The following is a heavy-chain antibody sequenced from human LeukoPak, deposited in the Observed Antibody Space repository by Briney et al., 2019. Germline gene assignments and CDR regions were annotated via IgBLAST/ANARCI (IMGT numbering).Heavy chain of an antibody. J-gene: IGHJ5*02. CDR1: GYTFTGYY. CDR2: INPNSGGT. CDR3: ARDPHSSSWYPKWFDP. D-gene: IGHD6-13*01. Sequence: ASVKVSCKASGYTFTGYYMHWVRQAPGQGLEWMGWINPNSGGTNYAQKFQGRVTMTRNTSISTAYMELSSLRSDDTAVYYCARDPHSSSWYPKWFDPWGQGTLVTVSS. V-gene: IGHV1-2*02.